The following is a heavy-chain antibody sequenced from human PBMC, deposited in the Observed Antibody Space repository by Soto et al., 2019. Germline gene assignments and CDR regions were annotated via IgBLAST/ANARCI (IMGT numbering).Heavy chain of an antibody. D-gene: IGHD6-13*01. V-gene: IGHV5-51*01. Sequence: GESLKISCKGSGYSFTSYWIGWVRQMPGKGLEWMGIIYPGDSDTRYSPSFQGQVTISADKSISTAYLQWSSLKASDTAMYYCARTLLLPSIAAAGTFDYWGQGTLVTVSS. CDR2: IYPGDSDT. CDR1: GYSFTSYW. J-gene: IGHJ4*02. CDR3: ARTLLLPSIAAAGTFDY.